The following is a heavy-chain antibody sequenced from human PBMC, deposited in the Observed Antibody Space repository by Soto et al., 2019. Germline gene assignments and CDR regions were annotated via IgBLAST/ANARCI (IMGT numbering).Heavy chain of an antibody. D-gene: IGHD3-22*01. Sequence: LRLSCAASGFTFSSYAMHWVRQAPGKGLEWVAVISYDGSNKYYADSVKGRFTISRDNSKNTLYLQMNSLRAEDTAVYYCARGLGITMIVVANYWGQGTLVTVSS. J-gene: IGHJ4*02. CDR2: ISYDGSNK. CDR1: GFTFSSYA. CDR3: ARGLGITMIVVANY. V-gene: IGHV3-30-3*01.